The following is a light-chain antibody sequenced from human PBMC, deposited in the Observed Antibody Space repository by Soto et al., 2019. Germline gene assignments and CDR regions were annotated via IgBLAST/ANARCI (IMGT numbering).Light chain of an antibody. CDR1: QSISGF. Sequence: DIQMTQSPSSLSASVGDRVTITCRASQSISGFLNWYQQKPGRAPKLLIYAASSLHSGVPSRFSGSGSGTDFTLTISSLQPEDFATYYCQQSYSTPYTFGQGTKLEIK. J-gene: IGKJ2*01. CDR2: AAS. V-gene: IGKV1-39*01. CDR3: QQSYSTPYT.